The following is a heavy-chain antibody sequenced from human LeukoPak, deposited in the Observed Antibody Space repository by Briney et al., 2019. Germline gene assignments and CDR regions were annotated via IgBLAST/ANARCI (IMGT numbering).Heavy chain of an antibody. Sequence: PGGSLRLSCAASGFTFDDYGMSWVRQAPGKGLEWVSGINWNGGITGYADSVKGRFTISRDNAKNSLYLQMNSLRAEDTALYYCARDFVGYCGGGSCYHLAFDIWGQGTMVTVSS. D-gene: IGHD2-15*01. CDR2: INWNGGIT. CDR3: ARDFVGYCGGGSCYHLAFDI. V-gene: IGHV3-20*04. CDR1: GFTFDDYG. J-gene: IGHJ3*02.